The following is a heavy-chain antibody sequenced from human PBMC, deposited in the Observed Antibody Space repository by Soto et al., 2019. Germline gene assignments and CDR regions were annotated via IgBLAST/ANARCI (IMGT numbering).Heavy chain of an antibody. Sequence: EVQLLESGGGLVQPGGSLRLSCVGSGFTFSSYDMTWVRQAPGKGLEWVSSFSFYGRRDNTYYADSVKGRFTISRDNSRNTVYLQMDILRVEDMAVYYCAKSLYNDYGGPNDHWGQGTLVTVSS. CDR3: AKSLYNDYGGPNDH. D-gene: IGHD4-17*01. CDR2: FSFYGRRDNT. CDR1: GFTFSSYD. V-gene: IGHV3-23*01. J-gene: IGHJ4*02.